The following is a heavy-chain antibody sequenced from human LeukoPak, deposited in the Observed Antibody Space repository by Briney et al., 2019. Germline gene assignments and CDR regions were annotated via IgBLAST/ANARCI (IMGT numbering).Heavy chain of an antibody. V-gene: IGHV3-9*03. Sequence: GGSLRLSCAASGFTFGDYAMHWVRQPPGKGLEWVSGISWNSGSIGYADSVKGRFTISRDNAKNSLYLQMNSLRAEDMALYYCTKALTDSSSSYFDNWGQGTLVTVSS. CDR1: GFTFGDYA. D-gene: IGHD6-6*01. CDR3: TKALTDSSSSYFDN. CDR2: ISWNSGSI. J-gene: IGHJ4*02.